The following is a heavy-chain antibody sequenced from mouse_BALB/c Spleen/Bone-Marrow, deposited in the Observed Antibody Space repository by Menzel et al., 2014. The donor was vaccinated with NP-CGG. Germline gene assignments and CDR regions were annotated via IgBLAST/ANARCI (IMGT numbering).Heavy chain of an antibody. CDR3: ARWGITLAY. CDR2: INPSNGRT. D-gene: IGHD2-4*01. CDR1: GYTFTSYW. V-gene: IGHV1S81*02. Sequence: QVQLQQSGAELVKPGASVKLSCKASGYTFTSYWMHRVKQRPGQGLEWIGEINPSNGRTNYNEKFKSKATLTVDKSSSTAYMQLSSLTSEDSAVYYCARWGITLAYWGQGTLVTVSA. J-gene: IGHJ3*01.